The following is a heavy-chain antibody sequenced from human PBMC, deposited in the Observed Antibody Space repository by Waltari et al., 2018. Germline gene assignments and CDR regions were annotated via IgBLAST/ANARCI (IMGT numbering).Heavy chain of an antibody. J-gene: IGHJ4*02. CDR1: GGASSSYA. Sequence: QVQLVQYGDEVKNPGSSVKLSGKASGGASSSYAISGGRQTPGQGLEWMGGIIPILGIANYAQKFQGRVTITADESTSTAYMELSSLRSEDTAVYYCARGIDCSGGSCGHYFDYWGQGTLVTVSS. V-gene: IGHV1-69*04. D-gene: IGHD2-15*01. CDR3: ARGIDCSGGSCGHYFDY. CDR2: IIPILGIA.